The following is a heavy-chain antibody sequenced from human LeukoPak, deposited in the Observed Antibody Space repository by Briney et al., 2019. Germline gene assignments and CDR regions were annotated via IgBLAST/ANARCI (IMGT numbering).Heavy chain of an antibody. D-gene: IGHD4-17*01. CDR1: GYSFTSYW. V-gene: IGHV5-51*01. CDR3: ARLRGATVTTGYYFDY. CDR2: IYPGDSDT. Sequence: GESLKISCKGSGYSFTSYWIGWVRQMPGKGLEWMGIIYPGDSDTRYSPSFQGQVTISADKSISTAYLQWSSLKASDAAMYYCARLRGATVTTGYYFDYWGQGTLVTVSS. J-gene: IGHJ4*02.